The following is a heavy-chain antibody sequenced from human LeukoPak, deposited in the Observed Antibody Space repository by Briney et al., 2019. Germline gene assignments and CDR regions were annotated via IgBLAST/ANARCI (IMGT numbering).Heavy chain of an antibody. CDR3: ARAAGTTKKDNWFDP. V-gene: IGHV3-30*01. CDR2: ISYDGSNK. CDR1: GFTFSSYA. Sequence: PGGSLRLSCAASGFTFSSYAMHWVRQAPGKGLEWVAVISYDGSNKYYADSVKGRFTISRDNSKNTLYLQMNSLRAEDTAVYYCARAAGTTKKDNWFDPWGQGTLVTVSS. J-gene: IGHJ5*02. D-gene: IGHD1-7*01.